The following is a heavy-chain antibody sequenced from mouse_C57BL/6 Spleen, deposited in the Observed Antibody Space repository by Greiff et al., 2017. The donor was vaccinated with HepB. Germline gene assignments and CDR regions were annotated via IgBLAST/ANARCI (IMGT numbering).Heavy chain of an antibody. V-gene: IGHV1-54*01. CDR2: INPGSGGT. Sequence: QVQLQQSGAELVRPGTSVKVSCKASGYAFTNYLIEWVKQRPGQGLEWIGVINPGSGGTNYNEKFKGKATLTADKSSSTAYMQLSSLTSEDSAVYFCASSGPYYYGSRVLYWYFDVWGTGTTVTVSS. CDR1: GYAFTNYL. D-gene: IGHD1-1*01. J-gene: IGHJ1*03. CDR3: ASSGPYYYGSRVLYWYFDV.